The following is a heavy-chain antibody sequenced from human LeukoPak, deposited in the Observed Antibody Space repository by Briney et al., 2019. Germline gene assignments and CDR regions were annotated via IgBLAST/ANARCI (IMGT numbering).Heavy chain of an antibody. CDR2: IIPIFGTA. Sequence: SVKVSCKASGGTFSSYAISWVRQAPGQGLEWMGGIIPIFGTANYAQKFQGRVTITTDESTSTAYMELSSLRSEDTAVYYCTTDPNYFTIFGVVLDYWGQGTLVTVSS. V-gene: IGHV1-69*05. CDR1: GGTFSSYA. J-gene: IGHJ4*02. CDR3: TTDPNYFTIFGVVLDY. D-gene: IGHD3-3*01.